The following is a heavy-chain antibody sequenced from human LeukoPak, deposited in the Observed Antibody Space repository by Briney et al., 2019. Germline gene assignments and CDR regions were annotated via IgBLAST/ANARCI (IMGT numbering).Heavy chain of an antibody. CDR2: INPSGGST. CDR1: GYTFTSYY. D-gene: IGHD3-22*01. J-gene: IGHJ3*02. Sequence: ASVKVSCKASGYTFTSYYMHWVRQAPGQGLEWMGRINPSGGSTGYAQKFQGRVTITRNTSISTAYMELSSLRSEDTAVYYCARAFYDSSGQDAFDIWGQGTMVTVSS. V-gene: IGHV1-46*01. CDR3: ARAFYDSSGQDAFDI.